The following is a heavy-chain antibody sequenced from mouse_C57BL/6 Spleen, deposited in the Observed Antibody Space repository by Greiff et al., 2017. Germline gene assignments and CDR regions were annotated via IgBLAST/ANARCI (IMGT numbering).Heavy chain of an antibody. D-gene: IGHD1-1*01. Sequence: DVQLVESGGGLVKPGGSLKLSCAASGFTFSDYGMHWVRQAPEKGLEWVAYISSGSSTIYYADTVKGRFTISRDNAKNTLFLQMTSLRSEDTAMYYCARPGDDYGWYFDVWGTGTTVTVSS. CDR1: GFTFSDYG. V-gene: IGHV5-17*01. CDR3: ARPGDDYGWYFDV. J-gene: IGHJ1*03. CDR2: ISSGSSTI.